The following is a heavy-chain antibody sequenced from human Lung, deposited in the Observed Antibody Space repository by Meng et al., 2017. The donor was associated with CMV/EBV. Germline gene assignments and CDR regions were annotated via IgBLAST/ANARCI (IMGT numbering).Heavy chain of an antibody. Sequence: GESLKISCAASGFTFSDYFMTWIRQAPGKGLEWLSYISHTGQALYYADSVKGRFTMSRDNARKSLYLQMNSLRAEDTAIYYCAREGRKAADIWGPGTLAT. CDR3: AREGRKAADI. D-gene: IGHD6-6*01. CDR1: GFTFSDYF. CDR2: ISHTGQAL. J-gene: IGHJ4*02. V-gene: IGHV3-11*01.